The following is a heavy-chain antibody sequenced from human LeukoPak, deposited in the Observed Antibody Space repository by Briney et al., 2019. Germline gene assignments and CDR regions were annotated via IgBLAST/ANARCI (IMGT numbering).Heavy chain of an antibody. CDR3: ASLVPVRYFDWLLGVRWFDP. Sequence: GGSLRLSCAASGFTSSSYEMNWGRQAPGKGVEWGSYISSSGSTIYYADSVKGGFTISRDNAKNSLYLQMNSLRAEDTAVYYCASLVPVRYFDWLLGVRWFDPWGQGTLVTVSS. D-gene: IGHD3-9*01. V-gene: IGHV3-48*03. CDR1: GFTSSSYE. J-gene: IGHJ5*02. CDR2: ISSSGSTI.